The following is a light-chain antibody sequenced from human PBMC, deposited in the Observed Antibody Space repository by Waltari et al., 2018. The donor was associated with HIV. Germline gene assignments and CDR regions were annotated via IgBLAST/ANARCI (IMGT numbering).Light chain of an antibody. CDR2: DVR. J-gene: IGLJ1*01. CDR1: GSDIVTYDS. CDR3: SSFTSSSPLYV. V-gene: IGLV2-14*01. Sequence: QSALTQPASVSGSPGQSITISCSGTGSDIVTYDSVSLYQQYPGKAPQLMIYDVRHRPSGVSNRFSGSKSGNTASLTISGLQAEDEADYYCSSFTSSSPLYVFGTGTKVTVL.